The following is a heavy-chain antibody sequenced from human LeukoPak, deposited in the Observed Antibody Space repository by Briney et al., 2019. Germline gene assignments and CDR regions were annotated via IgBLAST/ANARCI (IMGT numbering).Heavy chain of an antibody. CDR1: GGSISTYY. D-gene: IGHD6-19*01. V-gene: IGHV4-4*07. CDR3: ARDPRSEAGSSYYYYYGMDV. Sequence: SETLSLTCTVSGGSISTYYWSWIRQPAGKGLEWIGRISTSGSTNYNPSLKSRVTMSVDTSKSQFSLKLSSVTAADTAVYYCARDPRSEAGSSYYYYYGMDVWGQGTTVTLS. CDR2: ISTSGST. J-gene: IGHJ6*02.